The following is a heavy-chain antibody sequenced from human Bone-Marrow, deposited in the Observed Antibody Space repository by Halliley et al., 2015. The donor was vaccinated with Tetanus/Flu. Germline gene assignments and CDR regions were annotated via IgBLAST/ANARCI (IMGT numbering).Heavy chain of an antibody. CDR3: AREIVGMGMVEFSGTDV. CDR2: SYPGGRP. V-gene: IGHV4-31*02. D-gene: IGHD1-26*01. Sequence: SYPGGRPSYTSSLKSRVTISVDPSKNHFSLNLSSVTAADAAVYYCAREIVGMGMVEFSGTDVWGQGTKVTVSS. J-gene: IGHJ6*02.